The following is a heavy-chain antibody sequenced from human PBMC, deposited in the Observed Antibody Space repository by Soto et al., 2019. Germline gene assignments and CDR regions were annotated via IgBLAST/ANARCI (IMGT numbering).Heavy chain of an antibody. CDR2: IIPIFGTA. J-gene: IGHJ5*02. Sequence: QVQLVQSGAEVKKPGSSVKVSCKASGGTFSSYAISWVRQAPGQGLEWMGGIIPIFGTANYAQKFQGRVTITADESTSTAYMELSSLRSEDTAVYYCARAGYYGSGSYYTDNWFDPWGRGTLVTVSS. V-gene: IGHV1-69*01. CDR1: GGTFSSYA. D-gene: IGHD3-10*01. CDR3: ARAGYYGSGSYYTDNWFDP.